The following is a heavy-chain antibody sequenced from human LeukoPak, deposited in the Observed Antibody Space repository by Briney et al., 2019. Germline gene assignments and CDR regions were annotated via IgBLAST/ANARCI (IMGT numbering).Heavy chain of an antibody. CDR3: ARDRVVDGDVIDY. D-gene: IGHD3-3*01. Sequence: GGSLRLSCATSGFTFSGYGMHWVRQAPGKGPEWVAFIRNDGSYKYYADSVKGRFTISRDNSKNTLYLQMNSLRAEDTAVYYCARDRVVDGDVIDYWGQGTLVTVSS. J-gene: IGHJ4*02. V-gene: IGHV3-30*02. CDR2: IRNDGSYK. CDR1: GFTFSGYG.